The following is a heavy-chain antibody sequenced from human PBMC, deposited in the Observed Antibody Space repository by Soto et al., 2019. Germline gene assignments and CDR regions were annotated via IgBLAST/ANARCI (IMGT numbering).Heavy chain of an antibody. CDR3: AREPYYYDSSGTNWFEP. CDR2: IIPIFGTA. V-gene: IGHV1-69*13. D-gene: IGHD3-22*01. CDR1: GGTFSSYA. J-gene: IGHJ5*02. Sequence: SVKVSCKASGGTFSSYAISWVRQAPGQGLEWMGGIIPIFGTANYAQKFQGRVTITADESTSTAYMELSSLRSEDTAVYYCAREPYYYDSSGTNWFEPWGQGTLVTAPQ.